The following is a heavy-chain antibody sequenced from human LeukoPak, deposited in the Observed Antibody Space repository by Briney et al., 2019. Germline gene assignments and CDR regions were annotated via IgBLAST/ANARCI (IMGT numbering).Heavy chain of an antibody. J-gene: IGHJ4*02. CDR2: IYSGGSR. Sequence: PGGSLRLSCAASGFTVSSNYMSWVRQAPGKGLEWVSVIYSGGSRYYADSVKGRFTISRDNSKNTLYPQMNSLRAEDTAVYYCARDVSGGYDPGYFDYWGQGTLVTVSS. CDR3: ARDVSGGYDPGYFDY. V-gene: IGHV3-53*01. D-gene: IGHD5-12*01. CDR1: GFTVSSNY.